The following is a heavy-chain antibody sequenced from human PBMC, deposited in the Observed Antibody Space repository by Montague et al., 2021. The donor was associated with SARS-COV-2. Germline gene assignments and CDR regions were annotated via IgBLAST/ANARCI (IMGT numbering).Heavy chain of an antibody. J-gene: IGHJ5*02. Sequence: SETLSLTCAVYGGSLSNYYWSWIRQPPGKGLEWIGEINHRGTTNDNASLKSRVTMSVDTSKNQFSLNLGSVTAADTAVYYCVGGPAVKNYYYFWSGPKWFDPWGQGNLVTVSS. CDR3: VGGPAVKNYYYFWSGPKWFDP. CDR2: INHRGTT. CDR1: GGSLSNYY. V-gene: IGHV4-34*01. D-gene: IGHD3-3*01.